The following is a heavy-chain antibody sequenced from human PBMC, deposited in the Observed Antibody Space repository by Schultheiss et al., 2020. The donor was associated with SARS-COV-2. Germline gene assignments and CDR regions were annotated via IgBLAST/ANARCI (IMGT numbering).Heavy chain of an antibody. V-gene: IGHV3-7*03. CDR2: IKHDGGEI. CDR1: GDPVIINY. J-gene: IGHJ4*02. CDR3: ARSGYGVPFEY. D-gene: IGHD5-12*01. Sequence: GGSLRLSCAVFGDPVIINYMGWVRQAPGKGLEWVANIKHDGGEIYYVDSVKGRFTISRDNAKNSLYLQMNSLRAEDTALYYCARSGYGVPFEYWGQGTLVTVSS.